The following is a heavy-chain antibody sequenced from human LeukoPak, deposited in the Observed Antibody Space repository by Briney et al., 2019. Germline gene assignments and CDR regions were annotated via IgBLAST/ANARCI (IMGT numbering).Heavy chain of an antibody. CDR1: GESFSGYC. CDR2: INHSGST. Sequence: SETLSLTCAVYGESFSGYCWSWIRQPPGKGLEWIGEINHSGSTNYNPSLKSRVTISVDTSKNQFSLKLSSVTAADTAVYYCARDGDRDGYNTYFDYWGQGTLVTVSS. D-gene: IGHD5-24*01. CDR3: ARDGDRDGYNTYFDY. J-gene: IGHJ4*02. V-gene: IGHV4-34*01.